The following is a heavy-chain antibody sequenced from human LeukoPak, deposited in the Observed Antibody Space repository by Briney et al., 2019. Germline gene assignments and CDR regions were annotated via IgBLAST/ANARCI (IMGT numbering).Heavy chain of an antibody. V-gene: IGHV3-49*03. CDR2: IRSKAYGGTT. Sequence: PGGSLRLSCTASGFTFGDYAMSWFRQAPGKGLEWVGFIRSKAYGGTTEYAASVKGRFTISRDDSKSIAYLQMNSLKTEDTAVYYCTRDRSLYSSSWYYFDYWGQGTLVTVSS. D-gene: IGHD6-13*01. CDR3: TRDRSLYSSSWYYFDY. J-gene: IGHJ4*02. CDR1: GFTFGDYA.